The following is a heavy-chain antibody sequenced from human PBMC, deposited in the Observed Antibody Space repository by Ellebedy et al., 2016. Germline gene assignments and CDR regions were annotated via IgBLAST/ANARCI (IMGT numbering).Heavy chain of an antibody. V-gene: IGHV4-39*07. CDR1: GGSISSSSYY. Sequence: SETLSLXXTVSGGSISSSSYYWGWIRQPPGKGLEWIGSIYYSGSTYYNPSLKSRVTISVDTSKNQFSLKLSSVTAADTAVYYCARDDYGDYPPGWFDPWGQGTLVTVSS. CDR2: IYYSGST. D-gene: IGHD4-17*01. CDR3: ARDDYGDYPPGWFDP. J-gene: IGHJ5*02.